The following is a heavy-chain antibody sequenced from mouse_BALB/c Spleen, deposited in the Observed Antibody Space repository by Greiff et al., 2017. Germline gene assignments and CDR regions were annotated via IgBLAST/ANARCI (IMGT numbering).Heavy chain of an antibody. D-gene: IGHD4-1*01. V-gene: IGHV14-3*02. Sequence: EVQLQQSGAELVKPGASVKLSCTASGFNIKDTYMHWVKQRPEHGLEWIGRIDPANGNTKYDPKFQGKATITADTSSNTAYLQLSSLTSEDTAVYYCARGGTGYAMDYWGQGTSVTVSS. CDR1: GFNIKDTY. J-gene: IGHJ4*01. CDR3: ARGGTGYAMDY. CDR2: IDPANGNT.